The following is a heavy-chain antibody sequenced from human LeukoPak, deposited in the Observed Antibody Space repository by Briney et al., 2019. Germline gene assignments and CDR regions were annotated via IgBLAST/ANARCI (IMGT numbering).Heavy chain of an antibody. D-gene: IGHD2-21*02. V-gene: IGHV3-23*01. CDR3: AKDRGYCGGDCYSGEGWSR. Sequence: GGSLRLSCAASGFTFSSYAMSRVRQAPGRGLEWVSSISGSGGSTYYADSVKGRFTISRDNSKNTLYLQLSSLRAEDTGVYYCAKDRGYCGGDCYSGEGWSRWGQGTLVTVSS. J-gene: IGHJ4*02. CDR1: GFTFSSYA. CDR2: ISGSGGST.